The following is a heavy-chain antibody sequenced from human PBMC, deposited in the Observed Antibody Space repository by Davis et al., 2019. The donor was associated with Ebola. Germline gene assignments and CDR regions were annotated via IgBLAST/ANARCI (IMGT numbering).Heavy chain of an antibody. V-gene: IGHV1-8*01. CDR2: MNPNSRNT. J-gene: IGHJ4*02. D-gene: IGHD1-26*01. Sequence: AASVKVSCKASGYTFTNYDINWVRQATGQGLEWVGWMNPNSRNTGYAQKFQGRVSMTRNTSISTAYMELSSLRSEDTAVYYCARRVGARSGFDYWGQGTLVTVSS. CDR1: GYTFTNYD. CDR3: ARRVGARSGFDY.